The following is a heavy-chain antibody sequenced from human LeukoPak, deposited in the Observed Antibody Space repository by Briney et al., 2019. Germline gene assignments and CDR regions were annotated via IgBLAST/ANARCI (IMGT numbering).Heavy chain of an antibody. D-gene: IGHD3-22*01. J-gene: IGHJ4*02. CDR2: INHSGST. Sequence: SETLSLTCAVYGGSFSGYYWNWIRQPPGKGLEWIGEINHSGSTNYNPSLKSRVTISVDTSKNQFSLKLSSVTAADTAVCYCARVPLYYDSSALDYWGQGTLVTVSS. V-gene: IGHV4-34*01. CDR1: GGSFSGYY. CDR3: ARVPLYYDSSALDY.